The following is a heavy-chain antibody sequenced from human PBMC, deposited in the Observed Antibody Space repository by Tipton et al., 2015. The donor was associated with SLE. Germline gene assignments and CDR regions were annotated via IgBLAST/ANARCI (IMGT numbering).Heavy chain of an antibody. CDR3: AREALGILATSAFDI. CDR2: IYNGGST. Sequence: SLRLSCAASGFTVSSNYMSWVRQAPGKGLEWVSIIYNGGSTHYADSVKGRFTISRDNSKNTLYLQMNSLRAEDTAVYYCAREALGILATSAFDIWGQGTLVTVSS. CDR1: GFTVSSNY. J-gene: IGHJ3*02. D-gene: IGHD5-12*01. V-gene: IGHV3-53*05.